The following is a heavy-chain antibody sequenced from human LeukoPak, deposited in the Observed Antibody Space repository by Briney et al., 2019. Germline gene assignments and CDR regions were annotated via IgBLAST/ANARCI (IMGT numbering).Heavy chain of an antibody. D-gene: IGHD3-3*01. J-gene: IGHJ4*02. CDR3: ARHRSYDFWSGYYDFDY. CDR2: IYPGDSDT. V-gene: IGHV5-51*01. CDR1: GYSFTSYW. Sequence: GESLKISXKGSGYSFTSYWIGWVRQMPGKGLEWMGIIYPGDSDTRYSPSFQGQVTISADKSISTAYLQWSSLKASDTAMYYCARHRSYDFWSGYYDFDYWGQGTLVTVSS.